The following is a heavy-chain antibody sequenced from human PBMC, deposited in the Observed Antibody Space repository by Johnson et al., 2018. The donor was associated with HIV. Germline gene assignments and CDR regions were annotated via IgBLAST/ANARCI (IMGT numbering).Heavy chain of an antibody. D-gene: IGHD6-13*01. V-gene: IGHV3-7*05. CDR1: GFTFSSYW. CDR3: ARDGVYSSPHDAFDI. Sequence: QLVESGGGLVQPGGSLRLSCAASGFTFSSYWMSWVRQAPGKGLEWVANIKQDGSEKYYVDSVKGRFTISRDNAKNSLYLQMNSLRAEDTALYYCARDGVYSSPHDAFDIWGQGTMVTVSS. J-gene: IGHJ3*02. CDR2: IKQDGSEK.